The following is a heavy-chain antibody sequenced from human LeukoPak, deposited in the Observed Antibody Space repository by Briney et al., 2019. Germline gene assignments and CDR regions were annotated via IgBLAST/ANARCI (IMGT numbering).Heavy chain of an antibody. CDR1: GFTFSSYS. V-gene: IGHV3-48*01. CDR2: ISSSSSTI. D-gene: IGHD2-15*01. Sequence: PGGSLRLSCAASGFTFSSYSMNWVRQAPGKGLEWVSYISSSSSTIYYADSVKGRFTISRDNAKNSLYLQMNSLRAEDTAVYYCARDQSSTIQWSHAGDASDIWGQGTMVTVSS. J-gene: IGHJ3*02. CDR3: ARDQSSTIQWSHAGDASDI.